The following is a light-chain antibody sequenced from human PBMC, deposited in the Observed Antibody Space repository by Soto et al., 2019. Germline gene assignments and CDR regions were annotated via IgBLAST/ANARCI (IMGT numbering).Light chain of an antibody. CDR2: EVN. V-gene: IGLV2-23*02. J-gene: IGLJ3*02. Sequence: QSALTQPASVSGSPGQSITISCTGTSSDIGSYDLVSWYRQHPGKAPKLIIYEVNKRPSGVANRFSASKSGNTASLTISGLQAEDEADYYCRSFAGRPWVFGGGTKLTVL. CDR3: RSFAGRPWV. CDR1: SSDIGSYDL.